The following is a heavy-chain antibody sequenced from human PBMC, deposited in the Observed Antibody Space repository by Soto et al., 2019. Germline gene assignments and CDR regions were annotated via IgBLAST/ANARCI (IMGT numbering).Heavy chain of an antibody. D-gene: IGHD7-27*01. CDR1: GFRFSISP. CDR3: ARDPKTSGGQHWAFNYFDY. V-gene: IGHV3-30-3*01. Sequence: XGSLRLACSASGFRFSISPMHWVRQAPGKGPDWVALISYDGTNKFYADSVKGRFTISRDNSKSTLYLQVDSLRPEDAAVYYCARDPKTSGGQHWAFNYFDYSGQGTLVTVSS. J-gene: IGHJ4*02. CDR2: ISYDGTNK.